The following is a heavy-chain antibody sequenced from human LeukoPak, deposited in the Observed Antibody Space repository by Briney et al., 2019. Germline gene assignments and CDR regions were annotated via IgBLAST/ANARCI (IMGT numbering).Heavy chain of an antibody. V-gene: IGHV3-66*01. CDR1: AFTFSSYA. D-gene: IGHD6-13*01. CDR3: ARSRSSSWYSYYYYYMDV. Sequence: GGSLRLSCAASAFTFSSYAMSWVRQAPGKGLEWVSVIYSGGSTYYADSVKGRFTISRDNSKNTLYLQMNSLRAEDTAVYYCARSRSSSWYSYYYYYMDVWGKGTTVTISS. J-gene: IGHJ6*03. CDR2: IYSGGST.